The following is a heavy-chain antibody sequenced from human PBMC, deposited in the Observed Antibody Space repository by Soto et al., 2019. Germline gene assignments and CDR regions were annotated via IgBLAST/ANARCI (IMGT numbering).Heavy chain of an antibody. V-gene: IGHV1-8*01. CDR1: GYTFTSND. D-gene: IGHD2-8*02. CDR3: ARGRPGGGVKRSWFDP. CDR2: MNPKSGDA. J-gene: IGHJ5*02. Sequence: QVQLVQSGAEVKKPEASVKVSCRASGYTFTSNDVYWLRQAPGQGPEWLGWMNPKSGDAGYAQKFQDRLIMTRNISITTAYMELTRLTSEDTAVYYCARGRPGGGVKRSWFDPWGQGTRVTVSS.